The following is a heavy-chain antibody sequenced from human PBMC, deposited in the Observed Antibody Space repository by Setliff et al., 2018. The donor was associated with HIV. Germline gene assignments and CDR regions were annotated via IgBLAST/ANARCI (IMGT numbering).Heavy chain of an antibody. CDR3: ARSHGFP. Sequence: PSETLSLTCAVYGGSFINYYWSWIRQSPGKGLEWIGEITHSGSTNYNPSLKSRVTISVDTSKNQFSLKLTSVTAADTAVYYCARSHGFPWGQGTLVTVSS. CDR1: GGSFINYY. CDR2: ITHSGST. J-gene: IGHJ4*02. V-gene: IGHV4-34*01.